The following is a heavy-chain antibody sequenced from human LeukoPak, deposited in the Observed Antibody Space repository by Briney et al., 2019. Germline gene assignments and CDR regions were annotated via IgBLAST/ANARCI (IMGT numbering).Heavy chain of an antibody. CDR1: GGSISSSSYY. CDR3: ARLPRITMDRGVMGHYYYYMDV. J-gene: IGHJ6*03. CDR2: IYYSGST. Sequence: SETLSLTCTVSGGSISSSSYYWGWIRQPPGKGLEWIGSIYYSGSTYYNPSLKSRVTISVDTSKNQFSLKLSSVTAADTAVYYCARLPRITMDRGVMGHYYYYMDVWGKGTTVTISS. V-gene: IGHV4-39*07. D-gene: IGHD3-10*01.